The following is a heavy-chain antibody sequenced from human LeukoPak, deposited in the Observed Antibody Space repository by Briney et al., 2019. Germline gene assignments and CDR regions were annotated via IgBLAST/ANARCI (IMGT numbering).Heavy chain of an antibody. V-gene: IGHV4-59*01. Sequence: TSETLSLTCTVSGGSISSYYWSWIRQPPGKGLEWIGYIYYSGSTNYNPSLKSRVTISVDTSKNQFSLKLSSVTAADTAVYYCAKQGWSKVFWFDPWGQGTLVTVSS. D-gene: IGHD6-19*01. CDR3: AKQGWSKVFWFDP. CDR1: GGSISSYY. J-gene: IGHJ5*02. CDR2: IYYSGST.